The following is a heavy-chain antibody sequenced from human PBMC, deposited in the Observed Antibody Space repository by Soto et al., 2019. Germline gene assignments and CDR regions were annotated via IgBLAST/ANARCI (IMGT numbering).Heavy chain of an antibody. CDR3: ARRKFTIFGVVILWFDP. J-gene: IGHJ5*02. D-gene: IGHD3-3*01. CDR2: MNPNSGNT. V-gene: IGHV1-8*01. Sequence: GASVKVSCKASGYTFTGYDINWVRQATGQGLEWMGWMNPNSGNTGYAQKFQGRVTMTRNTSISTAYMELSSLRSEDTAVYYCARRKFTIFGVVILWFDPWGQGTLVTVSS. CDR1: GYTFTGYD.